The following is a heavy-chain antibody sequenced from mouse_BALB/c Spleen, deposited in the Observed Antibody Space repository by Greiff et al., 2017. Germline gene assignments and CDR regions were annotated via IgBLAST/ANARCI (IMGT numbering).Heavy chain of an antibody. V-gene: IGHV1-77*01. Sequence: VQLQQSGPELVKPGASVKMSCKASGYTFTDYVISWVKQRTGQGLEWIGEIYPGSGSTYYNEKFKGKATLTADKSSNTAYMQLSSLTSEDSAVYYCNNDYGSSLFAYWGQGTLVTVSA. J-gene: IGHJ3*01. CDR3: NNDYGSSLFAY. D-gene: IGHD1-1*01. CDR2: IYPGSGST. CDR1: GYTFTDYV.